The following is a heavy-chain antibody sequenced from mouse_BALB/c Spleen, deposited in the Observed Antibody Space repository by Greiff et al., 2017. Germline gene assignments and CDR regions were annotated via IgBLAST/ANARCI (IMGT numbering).Heavy chain of an antibody. CDR2: IHPSDSET. Sequence: QVQLKQPGAELVRPGASVKLSCKASGYSFTSYWMNWVKQRPGQGLEWIGMIHPSDSETRLNQNFKDKATLTVDKSSSTAYMQLSSPTSEDSAVYDGARGGGYYRYDEYYAMDYWGQGTSVTVSS. CDR3: ARGGGYYRYDEYYAMDY. V-gene: IGHV1S82*01. J-gene: IGHJ4*01. D-gene: IGHD2-14*01. CDR1: GYSFTSYW.